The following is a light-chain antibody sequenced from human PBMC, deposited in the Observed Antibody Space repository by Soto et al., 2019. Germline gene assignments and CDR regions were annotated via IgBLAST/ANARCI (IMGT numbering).Light chain of an antibody. CDR3: QQDNTYPDT. CDR1: QSIGNW. CDR2: DAS. V-gene: IGKV1-5*01. J-gene: IGKJ2*01. Sequence: DIQMTQSPPTLSASVGDRVTVTCRASQSIGNWLSWYQQKPGKAPKLLIYDASTLESGVPSRFSGSESGTEFSLTIDRLQPDDFATYYCQQDNTYPDTFGQGTKLEI.